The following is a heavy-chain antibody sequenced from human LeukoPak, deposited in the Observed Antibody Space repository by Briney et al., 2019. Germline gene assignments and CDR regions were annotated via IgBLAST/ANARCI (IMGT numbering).Heavy chain of an antibody. CDR3: ARAVGDYVWGNYYGMDV. J-gene: IGHJ6*02. V-gene: IGHV4-34*01. CDR1: GGSFSGYY. CDR2: INHSGST. Sequence: PSETLSPTCAVYGGSFSGYYWSWIRQPPGKGLEWIGEINHSGSTNYNPSLKSRVTISVDTSKNQFSLKLSSVTAADTAVYYCARAVGDYVWGNYYGMDVWGQGTTVTVSS. D-gene: IGHD3-16*01.